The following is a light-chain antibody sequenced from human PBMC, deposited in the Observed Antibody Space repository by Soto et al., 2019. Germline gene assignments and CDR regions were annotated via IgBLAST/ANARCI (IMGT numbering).Light chain of an antibody. CDR1: NSNIGSNS. Sequence: QSVLTQPPSASGTPGQRVTISCSGSNSNIGSNSVYWYQQLPGTAPKLLIYRSNQRPSGVPDRFSGSKSGTSASLAISGLRSEDEADYYCAAWDGSLSGPQWVFGGGTKLTVL. J-gene: IGLJ3*02. CDR2: RSN. CDR3: AAWDGSLSGPQWV. V-gene: IGLV1-47*01.